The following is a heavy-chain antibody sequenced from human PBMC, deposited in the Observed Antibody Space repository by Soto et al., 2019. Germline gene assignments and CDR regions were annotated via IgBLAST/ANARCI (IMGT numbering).Heavy chain of an antibody. Sequence: GGSLRLSCAASGFTFSSYGMHWVRQAPGKGLEWVAVISYDGSNKYYADSVKGRFTISRDNSKNTLYLQMNSLRAEDTAVYYCAKDSSSNCLDCWGQGTLVTVSS. CDR3: AKDSSSNCLDC. CDR2: ISYDGSNK. CDR1: GFTFSSYG. V-gene: IGHV3-30*18. D-gene: IGHD2-15*01. J-gene: IGHJ4*02.